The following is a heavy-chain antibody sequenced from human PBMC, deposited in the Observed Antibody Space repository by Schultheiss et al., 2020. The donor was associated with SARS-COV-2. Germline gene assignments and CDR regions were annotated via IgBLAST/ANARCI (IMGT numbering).Heavy chain of an antibody. V-gene: IGHV3-23*01. CDR2: ISGSGGST. CDR1: GFTFSSYA. CDR3: ARTSYCSGGRCQPFDY. J-gene: IGHJ4*02. Sequence: GGSLRLSCAASGFTFSSYAMSWVRQAPGKGLEWVSAISGSGGSTYYADSVKGRFTISRDNSKNTLYLQMNSLRAEDTAVYYCARTSYCSGGRCQPFDYWGQGTLVTVSS. D-gene: IGHD2-15*01.